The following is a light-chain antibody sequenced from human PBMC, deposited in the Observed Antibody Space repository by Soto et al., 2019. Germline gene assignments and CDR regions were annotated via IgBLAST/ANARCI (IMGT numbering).Light chain of an antibody. V-gene: IGLV2-14*01. CDR1: SSDVGAYNY. CDR3: SSYTTRSLYA. J-gene: IGLJ1*01. CDR2: EVS. Sequence: QSALTQPASVSGSPGQSVTISCTGTSSDVGAYNYVSWYQQHPDKAPKLMIYEVSNRPSGVSNRFSASKSGNTASLTISGLQAEDEADYYCSSYTTRSLYALGTGTKLTVL.